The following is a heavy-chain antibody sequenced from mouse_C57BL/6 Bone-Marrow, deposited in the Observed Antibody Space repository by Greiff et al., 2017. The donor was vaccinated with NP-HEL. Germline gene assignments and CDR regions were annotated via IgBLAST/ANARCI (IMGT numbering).Heavy chain of an antibody. V-gene: IGHV1-81*01. CDR2: IYPRSGNT. CDR3: ARENWAWFAY. J-gene: IGHJ3*01. D-gene: IGHD4-1*01. CDR1: GYTFTSYG. Sequence: QVQLQQSGAELARPGASVKLSCKASGYTFTSYGISWVKQRTGQGLEWIGEIYPRSGNTYYNEEFKGKATLTADKSSSTAYMELRSLTSEDSAVDFCARENWAWFAYWGQGTLVTVSA.